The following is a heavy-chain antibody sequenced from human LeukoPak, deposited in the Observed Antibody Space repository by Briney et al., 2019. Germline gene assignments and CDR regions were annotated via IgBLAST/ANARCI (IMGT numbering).Heavy chain of an antibody. CDR1: GFTFSSYA. V-gene: IGHV3-30-3*01. J-gene: IGHJ3*02. CDR3: AREASDAFDI. Sequence: AGRSLRLSCAASGFTFSSYAMHWVRQAPGKGLEWVAVISYDGSNKYYADSVKGRFTISRDNSKNTLFLQMNSLRAEDTAVYYCAREASDAFDIWGQGTMVTVSS. CDR2: ISYDGSNK.